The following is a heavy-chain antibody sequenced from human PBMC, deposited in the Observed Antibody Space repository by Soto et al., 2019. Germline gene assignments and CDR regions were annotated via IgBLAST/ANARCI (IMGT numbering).Heavy chain of an antibody. CDR1: GGSISSGDYY. V-gene: IGHV4-30-4*01. D-gene: IGHD3-22*01. CDR3: ARVGPWVPYYYDSSPYTFENWFDP. Sequence: SETLSLTCTVSGGSISSGDYYWSWIRQPPGKGLEWIGYIYYSGSTYYNPSLNSRVTLSIDMTNNHVSLILNSVTAADTAVYYCARVGPWVPYYYDSSPYTFENWFDPWGQGTLVTVSS. J-gene: IGHJ5*02. CDR2: IYYSGST.